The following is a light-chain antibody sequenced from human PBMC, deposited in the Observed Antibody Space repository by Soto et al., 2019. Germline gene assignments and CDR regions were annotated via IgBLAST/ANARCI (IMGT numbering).Light chain of an antibody. J-gene: IGKJ1*01. CDR3: QHYNSYSEA. CDR2: DAS. CDR1: QNINNW. Sequence: DIQMTQSPSTLSASIGDRVTITFRASQNINNWIAWYQQKPGKAPKFLIYDASTLESVVPSRFSGSGSGTEFTLTISSLQPDDFATYYCQHYNSYSEAFGQGTKVDIK. V-gene: IGKV1-5*01.